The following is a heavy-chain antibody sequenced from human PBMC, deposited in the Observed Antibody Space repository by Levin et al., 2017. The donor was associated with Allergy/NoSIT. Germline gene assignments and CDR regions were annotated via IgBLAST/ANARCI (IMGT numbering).Heavy chain of an antibody. V-gene: IGHV3-23*01. D-gene: IGHD3-10*01. CDR3: AKSAAYGPPRRHFDN. CDR2: IGNSDDT. J-gene: IGHJ4*02. Sequence: GGSLRLSCAASGFIFSTHAISWVRQTPGKGLEWVSTIGNSDDTYYADSVKGRFTISRDNSRNTLYLQMNSLRVDDTAVYYCAKSAAYGPPRRHFDNWGQGTLVTVSS. CDR1: GFIFSTHA.